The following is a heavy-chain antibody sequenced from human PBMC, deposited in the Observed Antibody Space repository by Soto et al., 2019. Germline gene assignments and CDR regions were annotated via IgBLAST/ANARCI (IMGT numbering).Heavy chain of an antibody. D-gene: IGHD5-12*01. CDR1: GGSISSGGYY. Sequence: QVQLQESGPGLVKPSQTLSLTCTVSGGSISSGGYYWSWIRQHPGKGLEWIGYISYSGSSYYNPSLMSRVTMSVDTSENQFSLRLSSVTAADTAVYYCARKDSGSADYMDVWGKGTTVTVSS. J-gene: IGHJ6*03. CDR2: ISYSGSS. CDR3: ARKDSGSADYMDV. V-gene: IGHV4-31*03.